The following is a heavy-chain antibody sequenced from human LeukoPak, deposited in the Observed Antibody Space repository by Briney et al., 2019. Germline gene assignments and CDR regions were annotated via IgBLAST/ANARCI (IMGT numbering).Heavy chain of an antibody. D-gene: IGHD6-19*01. CDR1: TSYW. CDR3: ARLSGSGWYMDY. J-gene: IGHJ4*02. V-gene: IGHV5-51*01. CDR2: IYPPDSDT. Sequence: TSYWIGWVRQVXXXGLEWMGIIYPPDSDTRYSPSFQGQVTISADKSISTAYLQWSSLKASDTAMYYCARLSGSGWYMDYWGQGTLVTVSS.